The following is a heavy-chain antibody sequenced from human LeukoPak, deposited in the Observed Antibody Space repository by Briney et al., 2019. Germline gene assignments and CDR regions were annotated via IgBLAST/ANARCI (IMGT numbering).Heavy chain of an antibody. V-gene: IGHV3-49*03. D-gene: IGHD2-21*02. CDR1: GFNFGDCA. CDR3: SRAGGDCGGDCYDY. CDR2: IRSKNYGGTT. J-gene: IGHJ4*02. Sequence: LPGGSLRLSCTTSGFNFGDCAMSWFRQAPGKGREWVGFIRSKNYGGTTEYAASVKDRITISRDDSKSIAHLQMNSLKIEDTAVYYCSRAGGDCGGDCYDYWGQGTLVTVSS.